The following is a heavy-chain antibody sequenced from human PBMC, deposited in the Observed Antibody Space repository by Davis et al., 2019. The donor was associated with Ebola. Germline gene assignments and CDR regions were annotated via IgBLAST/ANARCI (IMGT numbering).Heavy chain of an antibody. CDR1: GFTFNSYA. D-gene: IGHD2-2*02. CDR3: AKGRTIPLALDF. J-gene: IGHJ4*02. V-gene: IGHV3-9*01. CDR2: ISWNSDSI. Sequence: SLKISCAASGFTFNSYAMTWVRQAPGKGLEWVAGISWNSDSIVYADSVKGRFTISRDNAKNSLYLQMNSLRGEDTAFYYCAKGRTIPLALDFWGRGTLVTVSS.